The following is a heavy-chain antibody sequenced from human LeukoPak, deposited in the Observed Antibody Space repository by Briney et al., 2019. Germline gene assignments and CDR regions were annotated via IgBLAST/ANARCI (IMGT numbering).Heavy chain of an antibody. Sequence: SETLSLTCAVYCGSFSGYYWSWIRQPPGKWLGWIWCIYYSGSNYYNPSLKSRVTISVDTSKNQFSLKLSSVTAADTAVYYCARLTYYYGSGSYYYFDYWGQGTLVTVSS. CDR1: CGSFSGYY. D-gene: IGHD3-10*01. V-gene: IGHV4-34*01. CDR2: IYYSGSN. CDR3: ARLTYYYGSGSYYYFDY. J-gene: IGHJ4*02.